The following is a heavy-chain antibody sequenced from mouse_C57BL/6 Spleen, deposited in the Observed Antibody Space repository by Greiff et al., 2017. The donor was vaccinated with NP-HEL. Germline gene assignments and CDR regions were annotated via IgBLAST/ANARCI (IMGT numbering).Heavy chain of an antibody. CDR1: GFNIKDYY. CDR2: IDPEDGET. Sequence: EVQLQQSGAELVKPGASVKLSCTASGFNIKDYYMHWVKQRTEQGLEWIGRIDPEDGETKYAPKFQGKATITADTSSNTAYLQLSILTSEDTAVYYCANRLYDDYDRGAFGYWGQGTTLTVSS. D-gene: IGHD2-4*01. V-gene: IGHV14-2*01. J-gene: IGHJ2*01. CDR3: ANRLYDDYDRGAFGY.